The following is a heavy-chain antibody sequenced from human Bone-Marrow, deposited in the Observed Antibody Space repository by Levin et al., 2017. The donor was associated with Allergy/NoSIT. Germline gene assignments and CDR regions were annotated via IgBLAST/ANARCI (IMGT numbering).Heavy chain of an antibody. CDR1: GFSIRSFA. CDR2: VNNGNNP. V-gene: IGHV3-23*01. Sequence: AGGSLRLSCAASGFSIRSFAMSWVRQGPGKGLEWVASVNNGNNPYYADSVKGRFTVSRDTSQNMFYLQMTSLRADDTAKYYCAKDSPARGWPTFEHWGQGIMVAVSS. D-gene: IGHD6-19*01. J-gene: IGHJ4*02. CDR3: AKDSPARGWPTFEH.